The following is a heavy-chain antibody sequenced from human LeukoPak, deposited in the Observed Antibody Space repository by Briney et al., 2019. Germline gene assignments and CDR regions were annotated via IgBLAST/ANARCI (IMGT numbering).Heavy chain of an antibody. V-gene: IGHV3-30*03. D-gene: IGHD1-1*01. CDR2: ISYDGSNK. J-gene: IGHJ4*02. CDR3: ARGLGGGYNCVDY. CDR1: GFTFSSYG. Sequence: GGSLRLSCAASGFTFSSYGMHWVRQAPGKGLEWVAVISYDGSNKYYADSVKGRFTISRDSSKNTLSLQMNSLRVEDTAIYYCARGLGGGYNCVDYWGQGTLVTVSS.